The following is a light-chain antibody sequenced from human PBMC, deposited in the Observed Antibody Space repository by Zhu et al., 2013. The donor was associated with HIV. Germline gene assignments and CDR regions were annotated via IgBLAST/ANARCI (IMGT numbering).Light chain of an antibody. Sequence: EIVLTQSPGTLSLSPGERATLSCRVSQRISSSYIAWYQHRPGQAPRLVTYGASSRATGIPDRFSGSGSGTDFTLTISRLEPEDLAVYFCHQYGSSPTFGQGTKLEIK. CDR2: GAS. J-gene: IGKJ2*01. CDR1: QRISSSY. V-gene: IGKV3-20*01. CDR3: HQYGSSPT.